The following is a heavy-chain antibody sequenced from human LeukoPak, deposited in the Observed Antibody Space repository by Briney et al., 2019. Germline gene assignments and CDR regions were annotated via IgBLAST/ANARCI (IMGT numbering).Heavy chain of an antibody. J-gene: IGHJ4*02. CDR1: GFTFSTYW. V-gene: IGHV3-7*01. CDR3: ARLKDDVNKLDY. D-gene: IGHD2/OR15-2a*01. CDR2: INQDGSQK. Sequence: GGSLRLSCAASGFTFSTYWMSWVRQAPGKGLEWVASINQDGSQKRYVDSVQGRFTISRDNTKNSLFLQMNSLRAEDTAVYYCARLKDDVNKLDYWGQGTLVTVSS.